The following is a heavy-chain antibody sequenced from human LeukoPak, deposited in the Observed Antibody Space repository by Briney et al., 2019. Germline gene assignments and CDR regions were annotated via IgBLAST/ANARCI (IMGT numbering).Heavy chain of an antibody. J-gene: IGHJ3*02. D-gene: IGHD3-22*01. Sequence: SETLSLTCAVYGGSFSGYYWSWIRQPAGKGLEWIGRIYTSGSTNYNPSLKSRVTISVDTSKNQFSLKLSSVTAADTAVYYCARDRKYYYDSSGYYQYDAFDIWGQGTMVTVSS. CDR1: GGSFSGYY. CDR3: ARDRKYYYDSSGYYQYDAFDI. V-gene: IGHV4-4*07. CDR2: IYTSGST.